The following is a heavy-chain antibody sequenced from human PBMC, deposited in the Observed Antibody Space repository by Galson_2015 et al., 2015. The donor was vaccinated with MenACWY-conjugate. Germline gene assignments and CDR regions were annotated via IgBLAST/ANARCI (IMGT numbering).Heavy chain of an antibody. Sequence: SLRLSCAASGFTFSSYAMSWVRQAPGKGLEWVSAISGSGGGTYYADSVKGRFTIPRDNSKSTLYLQMNSLRAEDTAVYYCAKDVTITVTGTCVYWGQGTLATVSS. J-gene: IGHJ4*02. CDR2: ISGSGGGT. CDR1: GFTFSSYA. CDR3: AKDVTITVTGTCVY. D-gene: IGHD4-17*01. V-gene: IGHV3-23*01.